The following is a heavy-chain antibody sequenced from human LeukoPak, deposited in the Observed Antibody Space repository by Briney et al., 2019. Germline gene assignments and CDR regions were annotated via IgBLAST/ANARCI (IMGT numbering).Heavy chain of an antibody. CDR2: IKSETDGGTK. CDR3: TTLWFGESTFVNP. Sequence: PGGSLILFCAAAGFSFNNAWMIWVRQAPGKGLEWFGRIKSETDGGTKDYAAPVKGRFTISRDDSKNTLYLQMNSLKTEDTAVYYCTTLWFGESTFVNPWGQGTLVTVSS. J-gene: IGHJ5*02. V-gene: IGHV3-15*01. CDR1: GFSFNNAW. D-gene: IGHD3-10*01.